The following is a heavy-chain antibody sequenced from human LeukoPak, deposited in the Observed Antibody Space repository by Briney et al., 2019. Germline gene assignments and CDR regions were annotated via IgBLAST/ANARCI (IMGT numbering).Heavy chain of an antibody. D-gene: IGHD3-22*01. CDR1: GGSISSYY. CDR3: ARTTRYYDSSGCFDF. CDR2: IYYSGST. J-gene: IGHJ4*02. V-gene: IGHV4-59*08. Sequence: PSETLSLTCTVSGGSISSYYWSWIRQPPGKGLEWIAYIYYSGSTNYNPSLKSRVTISEDTSKNQFSLKMSSVTAADTAVYYCARTTRYYDSSGCFDFWGQGTLVTVSS.